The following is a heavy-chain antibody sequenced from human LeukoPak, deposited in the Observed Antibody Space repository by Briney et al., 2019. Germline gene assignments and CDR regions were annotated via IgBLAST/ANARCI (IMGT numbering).Heavy chain of an antibody. J-gene: IGHJ4*02. CDR1: GYTFTSYG. Sequence: ASVKVSCKASGYTFTSYGISWVRQAPGQGLEWMRWISAYNGNTNYAQKLQGRVTMTPDTSTSTAYMELRSLRSDDTAVYYCAREGAYYDSSGYYTPEFDYWGQGALVTVSS. V-gene: IGHV1-18*01. D-gene: IGHD3-22*01. CDR2: ISAYNGNT. CDR3: AREGAYYDSSGYYTPEFDY.